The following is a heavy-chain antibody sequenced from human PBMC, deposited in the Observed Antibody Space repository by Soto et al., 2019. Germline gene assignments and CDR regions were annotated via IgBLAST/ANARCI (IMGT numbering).Heavy chain of an antibody. CDR2: IWYDGSNK. V-gene: IGHV3-33*01. J-gene: IGHJ5*02. Sequence: GGSLRLSCAASGFTFSSYGMHWVRQAPGKGLEWVAVIWYDGSNKYYADSVKGRFTISRDNSKNTLYLQMNSLRAEDTAVYYCAREPVSSTVTTSWFDPWGQGTLVTVSS. CDR1: GFTFSSYG. CDR3: AREPVSSTVTTSWFDP. D-gene: IGHD4-17*01.